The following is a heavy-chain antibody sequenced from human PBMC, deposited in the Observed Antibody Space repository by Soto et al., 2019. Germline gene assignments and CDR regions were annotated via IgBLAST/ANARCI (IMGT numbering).Heavy chain of an antibody. J-gene: IGHJ6*02. CDR3: ARDLWGYCGTDCYPLDV. CDR2: IYYTGST. V-gene: IGHV4-61*08. Sequence: PSETLSLTCTVSGASITSGGYYWNYIRQHPGKGLEWIGYIYYTGSTVYNPSFKSRVTISVDTSKNQFSLKLNSVTAADTAVYYCARDLWGYCGTDCYPLDVWGQGTTVTVSS. CDR1: GASITSGGYY. D-gene: IGHD2-21*02.